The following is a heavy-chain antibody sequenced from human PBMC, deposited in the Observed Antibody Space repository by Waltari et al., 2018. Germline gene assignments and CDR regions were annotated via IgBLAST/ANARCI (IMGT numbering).Heavy chain of an antibody. Sequence: QVQLQQWGAGLLKPSETLSLTCAVYGGSFSGSYWSWVRPPPGKGLAWIGEINHSGSTNYNPSLKSRVTISVDTSKNQFSLKLSSVTAADTAVYYCARGDGIAARPAFDYWGQGTLVTVSS. V-gene: IGHV4-34*01. CDR1: GGSFSGSY. CDR3: ARGDGIAARPAFDY. CDR2: INHSGST. J-gene: IGHJ4*02. D-gene: IGHD6-6*01.